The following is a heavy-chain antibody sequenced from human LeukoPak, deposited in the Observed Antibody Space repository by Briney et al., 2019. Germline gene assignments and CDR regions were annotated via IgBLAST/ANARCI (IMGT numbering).Heavy chain of an antibody. CDR3: ARTTGIVAFDI. V-gene: IGHV1-69*13. CDR1: GGTFSSYA. J-gene: IGHJ3*02. Sequence: SVKVSCKASGGTFSSYAISWARQAPGQGLEWMGGTIPIFGTANYAQRFQGRVTITADESTSTAYMELSSLRSEDTAVYYCARTTGIVAFDIWGQGTMVTVSS. D-gene: IGHD1-1*01. CDR2: TIPIFGTA.